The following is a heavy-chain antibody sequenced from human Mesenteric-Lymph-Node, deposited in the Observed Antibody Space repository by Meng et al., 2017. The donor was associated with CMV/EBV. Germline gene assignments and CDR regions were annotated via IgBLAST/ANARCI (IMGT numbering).Heavy chain of an antibody. Sequence: GGSLRPSCAASGFTFSSYGMHWVRQAPGKGLEWVSYISSSGTTIYYADSVKGRFTISRDNAKNSLYLQMNSLRAEDTAVYYCASQMVRGKTDHWGQGTLVTVSS. CDR1: GFTFSSYG. CDR3: ASQMVRGKTDH. CDR2: ISSSGTTI. D-gene: IGHD3-10*01. V-gene: IGHV3-48*04. J-gene: IGHJ4*02.